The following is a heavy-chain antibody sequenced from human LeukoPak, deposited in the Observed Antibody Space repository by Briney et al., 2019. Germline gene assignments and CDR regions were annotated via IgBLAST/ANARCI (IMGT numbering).Heavy chain of an antibody. CDR3: AREEGADGTSGINS. CDR2: IWYNGNQ. V-gene: IGHV3-33*01. J-gene: IGHJ4*02. Sequence: PGRSLRLSCAASGFTLRTYGMHWVRQAPGKGLEWVSSIWYNGNQYYADSVKGRFTISRDNSKNTLYLQMNSLRAEDTAVYYCAREEGADGTSGINSWGQGTLVIVSS. D-gene: IGHD4-23*01. CDR1: GFTLRTYG.